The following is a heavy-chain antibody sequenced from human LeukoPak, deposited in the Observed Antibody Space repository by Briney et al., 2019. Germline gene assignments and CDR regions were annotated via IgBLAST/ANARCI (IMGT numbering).Heavy chain of an antibody. Sequence: GASVKVSCKASGYTFTSYGISWVRQAPGQGLEWMGWISAYNGNTNYAQKLQGRVTMTTDTSTSTAYMELRSLRSDDTAVYYCARDYSLFGVVSPYFDYWGQGTLVTVSS. CDR2: ISAYNGNT. CDR1: GYTFTSYG. D-gene: IGHD3-3*01. J-gene: IGHJ4*02. CDR3: ARDYSLFGVVSPYFDY. V-gene: IGHV1-18*01.